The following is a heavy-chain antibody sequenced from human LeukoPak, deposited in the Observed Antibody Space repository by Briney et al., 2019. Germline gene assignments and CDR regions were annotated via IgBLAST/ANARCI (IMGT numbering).Heavy chain of an antibody. V-gene: IGHV2-5*01. D-gene: IGHD6-6*01. CDR2: LSWKDDK. Sequence: SGPTLVNPTQPLTLTCTFSEFSLSASGMGVGWIRQPPGKALEWLALLSWKDDKRYNPSLKSRLSITKGTSTNQVVLTMTNMDPVDTATYYCAHRRGAVRPWYFDYWGQGTLVTVSS. J-gene: IGHJ4*02. CDR3: AHRRGAVRPWYFDY. CDR1: EFSLSASGMG.